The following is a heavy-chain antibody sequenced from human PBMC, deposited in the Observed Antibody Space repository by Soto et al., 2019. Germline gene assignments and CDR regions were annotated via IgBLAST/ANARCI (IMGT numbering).Heavy chain of an antibody. CDR1: GFTFSSYA. CDR2: ISVSGGST. Sequence: GGSLRLSCAASGFTFSSYAMSWVRQAPGKGLEWVSAISVSGGSTYYADPVKGRFTISRDNSKNTLYLKMNSRRAEDTAVYYCAKDNSPYCSGGSCYLHYGDYPIDAFDIWGQGTMVTVSS. D-gene: IGHD2-15*01. CDR3: AKDNSPYCSGGSCYLHYGDYPIDAFDI. J-gene: IGHJ3*02. V-gene: IGHV3-23*01.